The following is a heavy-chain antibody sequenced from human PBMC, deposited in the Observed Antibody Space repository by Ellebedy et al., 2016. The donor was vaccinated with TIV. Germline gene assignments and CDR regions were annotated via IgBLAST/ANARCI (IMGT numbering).Heavy chain of an antibody. J-gene: IGHJ4*02. CDR1: GFTFSSYW. V-gene: IGHV3-7*01. CDR2: IKQDGSDK. D-gene: IGHD5-18*01. Sequence: GESLKISXAASGFTFSSYWMHWVRQAPEKGLEWVANIKQDGSDKYYVDSVKGRFTISRDNAKNSLCLQMNSLRAEDTAVYYCARDKSSGSTYGSHFDYWGQGTLVTVSS. CDR3: ARDKSSGSTYGSHFDY.